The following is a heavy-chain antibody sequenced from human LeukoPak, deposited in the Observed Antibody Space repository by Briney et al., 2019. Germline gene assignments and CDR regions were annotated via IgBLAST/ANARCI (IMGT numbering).Heavy chain of an antibody. J-gene: IGHJ4*02. V-gene: IGHV3-66*01. CDR2: IYSGGST. CDR3: ARVRPFYSNYFDY. Sequence: PGGSLRLSCAASGFTASSNYMSWVRQAPGKGLEWVSVIYSGGSTYYADSVKGRFTISRDNSKNTLYLQMNSLRAEDTAVYYCARVRPFYSNYFDYWGQGTLVTVSS. D-gene: IGHD4-11*01. CDR1: GFTASSNY.